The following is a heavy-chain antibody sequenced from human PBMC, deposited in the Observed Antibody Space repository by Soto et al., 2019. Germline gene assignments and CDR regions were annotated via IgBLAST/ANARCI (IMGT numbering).Heavy chain of an antibody. CDR2: MNPDNGKT. D-gene: IGHD6-13*01. CDR3: ARPLCSRTRCGPSFFDS. CDR1: GYTFTSND. J-gene: IGHJ4*02. Sequence: QVQLVQSGAEVKKPGASVKVSCKASGYTFTSNDINWMRQAPGQGPEWMGWMNPDNGKTGFAQKFQDRITMTRNTSISTAYMELSSLRYDDTAVDFCARPLCSRTRCGPSFFDSWGQGSLVTVSS. V-gene: IGHV1-8*01.